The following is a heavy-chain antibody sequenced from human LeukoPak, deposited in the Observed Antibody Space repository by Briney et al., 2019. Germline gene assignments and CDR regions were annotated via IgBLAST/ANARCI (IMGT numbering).Heavy chain of an antibody. V-gene: IGHV4-59*01. CDR3: ARVHHSAKYFLDY. Sequence: SETLSLTCTVSGGSIDSYYWSWIRQPPGKGLEWIGYIYYTGSTEYHPSLKSRVTISLDTSKNQFSLKLTSVTAADTAVYYCARVHHSAKYFLDYGAQETRVSFSS. CDR2: IYYTGST. J-gene: IGHJ4*02. D-gene: IGHD2/OR15-2a*01. CDR1: GGSIDSYY.